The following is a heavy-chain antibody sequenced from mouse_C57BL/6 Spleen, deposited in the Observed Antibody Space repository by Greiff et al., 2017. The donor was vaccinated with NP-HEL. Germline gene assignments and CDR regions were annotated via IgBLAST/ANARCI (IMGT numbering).Heavy chain of an antibody. Sequence: EVKLVESGEGLVKPGGSLKLSCAASGFTFSSYAMSWVRQTPEKRLEWVAYISSGGDYIYYADTVKGRFTISRDNARNTLYLQMSSLKSEDTAMYYCTRVSRYYGSSWGFGGWGKGTLVTVAA. CDR3: TRVSRYYGSSWGFGG. V-gene: IGHV5-9-1*02. D-gene: IGHD1-1*01. CDR2: ISSGGDYI. CDR1: GFTFSSYA. J-gene: IGHJ3*01.